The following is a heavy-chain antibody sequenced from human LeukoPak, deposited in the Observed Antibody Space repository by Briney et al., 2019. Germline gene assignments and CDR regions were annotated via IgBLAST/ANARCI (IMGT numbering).Heavy chain of an antibody. CDR3: ARGLTSTGSRASYYFDY. V-gene: IGHV1-46*01. J-gene: IGHJ4*02. D-gene: IGHD3-10*01. Sequence: ASVKVSCKASGYTFTSYYMYWVRQAPGQGLEWMGIINPSGGSTSYSQKFQGRVTMTRDTSTSTLYMELSSLRSEDTAVYYCARGLTSTGSRASYYFDYWGQGTLVTVSS. CDR1: GYTFTSYY. CDR2: INPSGGST.